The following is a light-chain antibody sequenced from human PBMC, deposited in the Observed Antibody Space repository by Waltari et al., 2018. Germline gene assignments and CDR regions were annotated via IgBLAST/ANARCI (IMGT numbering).Light chain of an antibody. Sequence: QSALTQPRSVSGSPGQSVTIPCPGTSSNVCPYTSVSWYQQHPGKAPRLIIYDVYKRPSGVPDRFSGSKSGNTASLTISGLQAEDEADYYCCSYAGSYTYVFGSVTEVTVL. CDR3: CSYAGSYTYV. V-gene: IGLV2-11*01. CDR1: SSNVCPYTS. J-gene: IGLJ1*01. CDR2: DVY.